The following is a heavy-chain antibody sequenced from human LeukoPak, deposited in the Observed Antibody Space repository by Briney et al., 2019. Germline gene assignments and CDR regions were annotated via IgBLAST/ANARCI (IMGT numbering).Heavy chain of an antibody. CDR2: ISAYNGNT. V-gene: IGHV1-18*01. J-gene: IGHJ4*02. CDR1: GYTFTSYG. CDR3: ARDDGTVTTADGFDY. Sequence: ASVKVSCKASGYTFTSYGISWVRQAPGQGLEWMGWISAYNGNTNYAQKIQGRPTMTTDTTTSTAYMKLRSLRSDGTAVYYCARDDGTVTTADGFDYWGQGTLVTVSS. D-gene: IGHD4-11*01.